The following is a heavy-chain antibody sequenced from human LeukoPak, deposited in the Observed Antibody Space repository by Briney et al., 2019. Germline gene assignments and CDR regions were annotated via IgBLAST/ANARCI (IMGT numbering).Heavy chain of an antibody. CDR3: ARDGSRTTGFDY. D-gene: IGHD4-17*01. CDR1: DGSISGYF. Sequence: SETLSLTCTVSDGSISGYFWSWIRQPAGKGLEWIGRIYTSGSTNYNPSLKSRVTMSVDTSKNQLSLKLSSVTAADTAVYYCARDGSRTTGFDYWGQGTLVTVSS. V-gene: IGHV4-4*07. J-gene: IGHJ4*02. CDR2: IYTSGST.